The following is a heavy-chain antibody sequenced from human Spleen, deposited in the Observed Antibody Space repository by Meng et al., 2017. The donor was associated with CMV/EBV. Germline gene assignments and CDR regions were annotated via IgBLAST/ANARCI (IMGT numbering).Heavy chain of an antibody. CDR2: ISSSGSTI. D-gene: IGHD7-27*01. CDR1: GFTFSSYE. CDR3: AFLGTYFDY. Sequence: GGSLRLSCAASGFTFSSYEMNWVRQAPGKGLEWVLYISSSGSTIYYADSVKGRFTISRDNAKNSLYLQMNSLRAEDTAVYYCAFLGTYFDYWGQGALVTVSS. V-gene: IGHV3-48*03. J-gene: IGHJ4*02.